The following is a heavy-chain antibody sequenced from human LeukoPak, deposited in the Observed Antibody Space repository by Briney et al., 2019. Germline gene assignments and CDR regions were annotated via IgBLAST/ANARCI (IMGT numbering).Heavy chain of an antibody. CDR3: ARDSGLGYSSAFDI. V-gene: IGHV3-66*01. D-gene: IGHD5-18*01. Sequence: GGSLRLSCAASGFIVGRNYMNWVRQAPGRGLEWVSVIYSGGSTYYADSVKGRFTISRDNSKNTLYLQMNSLRAEDTAVYYCARDSGLGYSSAFDIWGQGTMVTVSS. CDR1: GFIVGRNY. CDR2: IYSGGST. J-gene: IGHJ3*02.